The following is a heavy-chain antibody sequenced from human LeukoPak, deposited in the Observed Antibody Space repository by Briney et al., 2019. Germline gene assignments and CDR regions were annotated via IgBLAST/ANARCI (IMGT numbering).Heavy chain of an antibody. CDR3: ASDTVAGTG. CDR2: INHSGIT. J-gene: IGHJ4*02. V-gene: IGHV4-34*01. CDR1: GGSFSDYY. D-gene: IGHD6-19*01. Sequence: PSETLSLTCAVFGGSFSDYYWSWIRQLPGKGLEWIGEINHSGITNYNPSLKSRVTISADTSKNQFSLKLSSVTAADTSVYYCASDTVAGTGWGQGTLVTVSS.